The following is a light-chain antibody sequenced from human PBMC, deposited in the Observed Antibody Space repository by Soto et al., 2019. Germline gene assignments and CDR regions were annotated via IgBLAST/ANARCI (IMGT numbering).Light chain of an antibody. Sequence: EMVLTQSPGTLSLSPGDRATLSCRASQSVSSSYLAWYQQKPGQAPRLLIYGASSRATDIPDRFSGSGSGTDFTLTISRLEPEDFAVYYCQQYVTSPWTFGQGTKVEIK. V-gene: IGKV3-20*01. CDR1: QSVSSSY. CDR3: QQYVTSPWT. CDR2: GAS. J-gene: IGKJ1*01.